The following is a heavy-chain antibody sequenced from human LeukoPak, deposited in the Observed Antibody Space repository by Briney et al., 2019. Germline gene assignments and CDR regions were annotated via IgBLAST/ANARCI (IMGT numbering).Heavy chain of an antibody. CDR3: ATRKLGNDY. J-gene: IGHJ4*02. D-gene: IGHD7-27*01. Sequence: SETLSLTCTVSGGSISSYYWSWIRQPAGEGLEWIGRFSTSRSANYNPSLKSRVTMSVDTSKNHFSLNLTSVTAADTAVYYCATRKLGNDYWGQGTLVTVSS. CDR1: GGSISSYY. CDR2: FSTSRSA. V-gene: IGHV4-4*07.